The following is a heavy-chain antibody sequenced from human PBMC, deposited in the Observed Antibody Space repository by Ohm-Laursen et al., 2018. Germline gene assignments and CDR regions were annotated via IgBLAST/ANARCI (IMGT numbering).Heavy chain of an antibody. CDR2: TYYGSKWYN. J-gene: IGHJ4*02. Sequence: QTLSLTCALSGDSVSSNSAAWNWIRQSPSRGLEWLGRTYYGSKWYNDYAVSVKSRITINPDTSKNQFSLRLTSVTAADTAVYYCARQDSGDYYFDYWGQGTLVTVSS. CDR3: ARQDSGDYYFDY. D-gene: IGHD4-17*01. V-gene: IGHV6-1*01. CDR1: GDSVSSNSAA.